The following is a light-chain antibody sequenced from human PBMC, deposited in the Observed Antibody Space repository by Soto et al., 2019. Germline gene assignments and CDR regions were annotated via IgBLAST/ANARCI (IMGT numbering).Light chain of an antibody. V-gene: IGKV3-11*01. Sequence: EIFLTQSPDTLSLSPGERATLTCRASQSVTNYIAWYQQRPGQAPRLLIYDASNRATGVPARFSGSRSGTDFTLTISDLEPADFGLYYCQQYYSIPFTFGQGTKLEI. J-gene: IGKJ2*01. CDR2: DAS. CDR3: QQYYSIPFT. CDR1: QSVTNY.